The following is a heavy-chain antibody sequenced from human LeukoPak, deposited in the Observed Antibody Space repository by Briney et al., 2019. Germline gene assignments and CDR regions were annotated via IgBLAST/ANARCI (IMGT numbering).Heavy chain of an antibody. J-gene: IGHJ4*02. Sequence: ASVKVSCKASGGTFSSYAISWVRQAPGQGLEWMGGIIPIFGTANYAQKFQGRVTITADESTSTAYMELSSLRSEDTAVYHCAGGHDSSGYYYSSGGYFDYWGQGTLVTVSS. CDR1: GGTFSSYA. D-gene: IGHD3-22*01. CDR3: AGGHDSSGYYYSSGGYFDY. CDR2: IIPIFGTA. V-gene: IGHV1-69*13.